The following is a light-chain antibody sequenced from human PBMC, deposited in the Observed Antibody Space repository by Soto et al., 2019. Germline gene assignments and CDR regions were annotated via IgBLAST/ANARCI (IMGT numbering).Light chain of an antibody. Sequence: EIVMTQSPATLSVSPGERATLPCRASHSVSSSYLAWYQQKPGQAPRLLIYGASSRATGIPDRFSGSGYGTNFALTISRLEPEDFALYYCHQYASSFGTFGQGTRLEIK. CDR1: HSVSSSY. CDR2: GAS. V-gene: IGKV3-20*01. CDR3: HQYASSFGT. J-gene: IGKJ5*01.